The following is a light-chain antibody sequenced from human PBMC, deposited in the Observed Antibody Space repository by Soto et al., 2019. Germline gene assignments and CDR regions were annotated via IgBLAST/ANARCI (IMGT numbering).Light chain of an antibody. CDR3: YQYFSTPLT. J-gene: IGKJ4*01. CDR1: QSLLHSSDNRNY. CDR2: WAS. V-gene: IGKV4-1*01. Sequence: EIVMAQFPETLAVSVGERATINCRSSQSLLHSSDNRNYLTWYQQKPGQPPKLLIYWASTRHSGVPDRFSGSGSGTDFTLTINSLQAEDVAVYYCYQYFSTPLTFGGGTKVDIK.